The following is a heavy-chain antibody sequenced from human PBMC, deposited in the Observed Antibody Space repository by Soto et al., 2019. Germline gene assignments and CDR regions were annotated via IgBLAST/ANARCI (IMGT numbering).Heavy chain of an antibody. CDR3: AREITMLRNWFDP. CDR1: GGSFSGYY. J-gene: IGHJ5*02. D-gene: IGHD3-10*01. V-gene: IGHV4-34*01. Sequence: SETLSLTCAVYGGSFSGYYWSWIRQPPGKGLEWIGEINHSGSTNYNPSLKSRVTISVDTSKSQFSLKLSSVTAADTAVYYCAREITMLRNWFDPWGQGTLVTVSS. CDR2: INHSGST.